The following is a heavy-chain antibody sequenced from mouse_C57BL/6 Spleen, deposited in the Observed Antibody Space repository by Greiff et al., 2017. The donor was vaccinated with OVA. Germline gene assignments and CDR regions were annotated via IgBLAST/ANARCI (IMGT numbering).Heavy chain of an antibody. CDR3: ARGGLTYGNFHWYFDV. CDR1: GYTFTDYN. D-gene: IGHD2-1*01. V-gene: IGHV1-18*01. CDR2: INPNNGGT. J-gene: IGHJ1*03. Sequence: EVQLQQSGPELVKPGASVKIPCKASGYTFTDYNMDWVKQSHGKSLEWIGDINPNNGGTIYNQKFKGKATLTVDKSSSTAYMELRSLTSEDTAVYYCARGGLTYGNFHWYFDVWGTGTTVTVSS.